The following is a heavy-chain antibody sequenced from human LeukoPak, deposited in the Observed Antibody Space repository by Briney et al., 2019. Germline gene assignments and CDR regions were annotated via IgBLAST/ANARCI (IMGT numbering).Heavy chain of an antibody. J-gene: IGHJ3*02. CDR1: GGSFSGYY. CDR2: INHSGST. V-gene: IGHV4-34*01. CDR3: ASRTPPIYVDAFDI. Sequence: SSETLSLNCAVYGGSFSGYYWSWIRQPPGKGLEWIGEINHSGSTNYNPSLKSRVTISVDTSKNQFSLKLSSVTAADTAVYYCASRTPPIYVDAFDIWGQGTMVTVSS. D-gene: IGHD1-14*01.